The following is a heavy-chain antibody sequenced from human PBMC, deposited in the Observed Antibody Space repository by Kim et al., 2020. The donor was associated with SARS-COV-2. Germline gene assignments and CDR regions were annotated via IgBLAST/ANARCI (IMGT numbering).Heavy chain of an antibody. CDR2: IYYSGST. CDR1: GGSISSYY. V-gene: IGHV4-59*08. D-gene: IGHD3-3*01. CDR3: ARGVFLSVRVFGGANYSGRHLDV. J-gene: IGHJ6*01. Sequence: SETLSLTCTVSGGSISSYYWSWIRQPPGKGLEWIGDIYYSGSTNYNPSLKSRVTISVDTSKNQFSLKLSSVTAADTAVYYCARGVFLSVRVFGGANYSGRHLDVWGEGTKATVSS.